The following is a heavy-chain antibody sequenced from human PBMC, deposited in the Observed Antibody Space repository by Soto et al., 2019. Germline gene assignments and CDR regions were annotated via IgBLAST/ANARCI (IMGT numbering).Heavy chain of an antibody. Sequence: QVQLVQSGAEVKKPGASVKVSCKASGYTFTSYYMHWVRQAPGQGLEWMGIINPSGGSTSYAQKCQGRVTMTRDTSTSTVYMELSSLRSEDTAVYYCARVSDYIYVRRAFDYWGQGTLVTVSS. CDR1: GYTFTSYY. CDR2: INPSGGST. J-gene: IGHJ4*02. CDR3: ARVSDYIYVRRAFDY. D-gene: IGHD5-18*01. V-gene: IGHV1-46*01.